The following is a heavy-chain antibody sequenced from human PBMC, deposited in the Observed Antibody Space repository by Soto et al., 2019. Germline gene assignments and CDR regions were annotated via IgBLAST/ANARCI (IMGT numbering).Heavy chain of an antibody. Sequence: SVKVSCKASGGTFSSYAISWVRQAPGQGLEWMGGIIPIFGTANYAQKFQGRVTITADESTSTAYMELSSLRSEDTAVYYCARDGFWSGYSPHYYYGMDVWGQGTTVTVSS. CDR3: ARDGFWSGYSPHYYYGMDV. CDR1: GGTFSSYA. J-gene: IGHJ6*02. D-gene: IGHD3-3*01. V-gene: IGHV1-69*13. CDR2: IIPIFGTA.